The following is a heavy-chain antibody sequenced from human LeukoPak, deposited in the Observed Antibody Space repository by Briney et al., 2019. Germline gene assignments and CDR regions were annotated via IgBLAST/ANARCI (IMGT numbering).Heavy chain of an antibody. CDR1: GFTFSNYA. D-gene: IGHD4-11*01. CDR3: AKAGLYSNYDLDY. Sequence: GGSLRLSCAASGFTFSNYAMTWVRQAPGKGLEWVSAITRGGGTTSSADSVKGRFTISRDNSKNTLYLQMNSLRAEDTAVYYCAKAGLYSNYDLDYWGQGTLVTVS. J-gene: IGHJ4*02. V-gene: IGHV3-23*01. CDR2: ITRGGGTT.